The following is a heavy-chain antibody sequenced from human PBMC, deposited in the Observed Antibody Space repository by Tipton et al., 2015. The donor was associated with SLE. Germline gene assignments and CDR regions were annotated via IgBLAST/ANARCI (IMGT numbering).Heavy chain of an antibody. CDR2: ISSSDNTI. V-gene: IGHV3-11*01. Sequence: SLRLSCAASEFTFSDYYMNWTRQAPGKGLEWVSYISSSDNTIYYADSVKGRFTISRDNAKNSLYLQMNSLRAEDTAVYYCARSRTSRQYFGMDVWGQGTTVSVSS. J-gene: IGHJ6*02. D-gene: IGHD1-1*01. CDR3: ARSRTSRQYFGMDV. CDR1: EFTFSDYY.